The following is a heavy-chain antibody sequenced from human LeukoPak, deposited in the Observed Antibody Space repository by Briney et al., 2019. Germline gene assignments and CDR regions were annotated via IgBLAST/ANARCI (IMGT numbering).Heavy chain of an antibody. V-gene: IGHV4-38-2*01. CDR3: VRSVVAGGTDAFHI. CDR1: GYSISSGYY. Sequence: SETLSLTCAVSGYSISSGYYWGWIRQPPGKGLEWIGSISHSGSTYYSPSLKSRVTISIDTSQNQFSLKLSSVTAADTAVYYCVRSVVAGGTDAFHIRGPGTMVTVSS. D-gene: IGHD6-19*01. J-gene: IGHJ3*02. CDR2: ISHSGST.